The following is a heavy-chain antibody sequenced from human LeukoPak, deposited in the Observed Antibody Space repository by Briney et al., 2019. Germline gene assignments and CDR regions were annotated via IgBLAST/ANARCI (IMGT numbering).Heavy chain of an antibody. CDR2: ISAYNGNT. Sequence: ASVKVSCKASGYTFTSYGISWVRQAPGQGLEWMGWISAYNGNTNYAQKFQGRVTMTTDTSTSTAYMELRSLRSDDTAVYYCARDQRYIVATFGFDYWGQGTLVTVSS. D-gene: IGHD5-12*01. V-gene: IGHV1-18*01. J-gene: IGHJ4*02. CDR3: ARDQRYIVATFGFDY. CDR1: GYTFTSYG.